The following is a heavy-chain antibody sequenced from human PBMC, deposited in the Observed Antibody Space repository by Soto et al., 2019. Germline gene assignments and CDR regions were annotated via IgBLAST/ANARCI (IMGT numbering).Heavy chain of an antibody. CDR2: IYWNDDK. CDR3: AHRRWGTYSGEVYDY. V-gene: IGHV2-5*01. CDR1: GFSLTTTRVG. J-gene: IGHJ4*02. D-gene: IGHD3-16*01. Sequence: QITLKESGPTLVKPTQTLTLTCTFSGFSLTTTRVGVGWIRQPPGKALECLALIYWNDDKRYSPSLKSRLTITKDTSKNQVVLTMTNMDPVDTATYYCAHRRWGTYSGEVYDYWGQGTLVTVSS.